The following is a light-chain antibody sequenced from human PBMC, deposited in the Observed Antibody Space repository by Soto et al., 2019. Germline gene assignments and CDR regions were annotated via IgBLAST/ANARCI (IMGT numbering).Light chain of an antibody. V-gene: IGKV2-28*01. J-gene: IGKJ1*01. CDR2: LGS. CDR3: MQTLQSPRT. CDR1: QSLLHSNGYNY. Sequence: DLVMTQSPLSLPVTPGEPASISCSSSQSLLHSNGYNYLDWYLQKPRQSPQVLVYLGSNRSSGVPDRFSGSGSGTDFTLKISRVEAEDAGLYYCMQTLQSPRTFGQGTKVEIK.